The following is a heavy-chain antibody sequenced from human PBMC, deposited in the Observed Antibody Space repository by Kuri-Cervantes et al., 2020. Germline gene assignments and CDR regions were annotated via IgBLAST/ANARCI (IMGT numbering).Heavy chain of an antibody. V-gene: IGHV4-59*04. CDR1: GGSISSYY. J-gene: IGHJ4*02. Sequence: ESLKISCTVSGGSISSYYWSWIRQPPGKGLEWIGYIYYSGSTYYNPSLKSRVTISVDTSKNQFSLKMSSVTAADTAVYYCATHPGLDYWGQGTLVTVSS. CDR3: ATHPGLDY. CDR2: IYYSGST.